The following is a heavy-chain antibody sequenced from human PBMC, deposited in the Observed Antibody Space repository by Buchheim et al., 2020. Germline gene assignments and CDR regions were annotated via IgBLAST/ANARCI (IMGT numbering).Heavy chain of an antibody. CDR2: ISGTGGGI. Sequence: YLLESGGGSVQPGGSLRLSCVASGFVFSNYAMSWVRQAPGKGLEWVSSISGTGGGIHYADSVKGRFTISRDNSKNTLSLQMNSLRAEDTAIYYCAKCRLAYGEQMDVWGQGTT. D-gene: IGHD4-17*01. CDR1: GFVFSNYA. J-gene: IGHJ6*02. V-gene: IGHV3-23*01. CDR3: AKCRLAYGEQMDV.